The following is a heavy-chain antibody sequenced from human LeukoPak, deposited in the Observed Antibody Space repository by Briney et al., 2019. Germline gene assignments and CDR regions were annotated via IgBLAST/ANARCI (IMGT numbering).Heavy chain of an antibody. V-gene: IGHV4-31*03. Sequence: SQTLSLTCTVSGDSISSGGYYWTWIRQPPGKGLEWIGYIYYSGSTSYNPSLKSRLTISVDTSKNQFSLKLNSMTAADTAVYYCARGGGCSGGTCYFNWFDPWGQGTLVTVSS. CDR1: GDSISSGGYY. CDR2: IYYSGST. D-gene: IGHD2-15*01. CDR3: ARGGGCSGGTCYFNWFDP. J-gene: IGHJ5*02.